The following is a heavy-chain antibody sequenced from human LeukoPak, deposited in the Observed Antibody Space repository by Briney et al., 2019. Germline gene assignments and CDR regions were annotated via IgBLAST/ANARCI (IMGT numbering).Heavy chain of an antibody. Sequence: GESLKISCKGSGYSSTSYWIGWVRQMPGKGLEWMGIIYPGDSDTRYSPSFPGQVTISADKSISTAYLQWSSLKASDTAMYYCARSPFTFGGVIVKDDAFDIWGQGTMVTVSS. CDR1: GYSSTSYW. CDR3: ARSPFTFGGVIVKDDAFDI. D-gene: IGHD3-16*02. CDR2: IYPGDSDT. V-gene: IGHV5-51*01. J-gene: IGHJ3*02.